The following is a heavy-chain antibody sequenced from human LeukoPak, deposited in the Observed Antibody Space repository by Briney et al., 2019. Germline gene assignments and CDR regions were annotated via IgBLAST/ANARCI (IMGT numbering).Heavy chain of an antibody. D-gene: IGHD3-16*02. Sequence: PSETLSLTCTVSGGSISSGSYYWSWIRQPPGKGLEWIGYIYYSGSTNYNPSLKSRVTISVDTSKNQFSLKLSSVTAADTAVYYCARGDYDYVWGSYRPTNWFDPWGQGTLVTVSS. J-gene: IGHJ5*02. CDR3: ARGDYDYVWGSYRPTNWFDP. V-gene: IGHV4-61*01. CDR1: GGSISSGSYY. CDR2: IYYSGST.